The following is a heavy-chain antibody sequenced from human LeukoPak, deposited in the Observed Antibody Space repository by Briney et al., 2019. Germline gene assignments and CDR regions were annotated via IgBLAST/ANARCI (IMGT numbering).Heavy chain of an antibody. Sequence: SGGSPRLSCAASGFTFSNCGMTWVRQAPGKGLEWVSSIGSGGDTTYYADSVKGRFTISRDNSKNTLYLQMNSLRAEDTAVYYCARYYSMDVWGQGTTVIVSS. V-gene: IGHV3-23*01. CDR2: IGSGGDTT. J-gene: IGHJ6*02. CDR3: ARYYSMDV. CDR1: GFTFSNCG.